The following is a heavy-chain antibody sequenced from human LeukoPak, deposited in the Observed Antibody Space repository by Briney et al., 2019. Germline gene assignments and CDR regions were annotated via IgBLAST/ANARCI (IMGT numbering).Heavy chain of an antibody. J-gene: IGHJ3*02. CDR3: ARDLTVAGLITKEHSTMMPMGAFDI. CDR1: GGSISSGSYY. V-gene: IGHV4-61*02. Sequence: SQTLSLTCTVSGGSISSGSYYWSWIRQPAGKGLEWIGRIYTSGSTNYNPSLKSRVTISVDTSKNQFSLKLSSVTAADTAVYYCARDLTVAGLITKEHSTMMPMGAFDIWGQGTMVTVSS. CDR2: IYTSGST. D-gene: IGHD3-22*01.